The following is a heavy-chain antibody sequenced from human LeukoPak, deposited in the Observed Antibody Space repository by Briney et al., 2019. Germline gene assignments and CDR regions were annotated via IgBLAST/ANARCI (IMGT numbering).Heavy chain of an antibody. CDR1: GYTFTSYG. D-gene: IGHD2-15*01. CDR3: ASQYCSGGSCPRQGYYYGMDV. Sequence: ASVKVSCKASGYTFTSYGISWVRQAPGQGLEWMGWISAYNGNTNYAQKLQGTVTLTTDTSTSTAYMELRSLRSDDTAVYYCASQYCSGGSCPRQGYYYGMDVWGQGTTVTVSS. J-gene: IGHJ6*02. CDR2: ISAYNGNT. V-gene: IGHV1-18*01.